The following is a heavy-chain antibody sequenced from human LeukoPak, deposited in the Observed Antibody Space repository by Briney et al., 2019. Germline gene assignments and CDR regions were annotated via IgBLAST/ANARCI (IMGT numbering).Heavy chain of an antibody. CDR1: GFTFSSYW. CDR2: IKQDGGEK. Sequence: GGSLRLSRAASGFTFSSYWMNWVRQAPGKGLEWVANIKQDGGEKFYVDSVKGRFTISRHNAKNSLYLQMNSLRAEDTAVYYCARDPRDGYNSYFDYWGQGTLVTVSS. J-gene: IGHJ4*02. V-gene: IGHV3-7*01. D-gene: IGHD5-24*01. CDR3: ARDPRDGYNSYFDY.